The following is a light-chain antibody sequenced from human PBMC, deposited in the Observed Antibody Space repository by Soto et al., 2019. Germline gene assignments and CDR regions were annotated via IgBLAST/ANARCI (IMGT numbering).Light chain of an antibody. CDR3: SSYTSSSTYV. CDR2: EVS. J-gene: IGLJ1*01. V-gene: IGLV2-14*01. CDR1: SSDVGGYNY. Sequence: QSVLTQPASVAGSPGQSITISCTGTSSDVGGYNYVSWYQQHPGKAHKLMIYEVSNRPSGVSNRFSGSKSGNTASLTISGLKAEDEADYYCSSYTSSSTYVFGTGTKVTVL.